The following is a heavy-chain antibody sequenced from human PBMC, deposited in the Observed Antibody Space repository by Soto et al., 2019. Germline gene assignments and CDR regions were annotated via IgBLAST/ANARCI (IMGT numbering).Heavy chain of an antibody. J-gene: IGHJ4*02. Sequence: GGSLRLSCAASGFTFDDYAMHWVRQAPGKGLEWVSGISWNSGSIGYADSVKGRFTISRDNAKNSLYLQMNSLRAEGTALYYCAKWSRDSSGYYDWGQGTLVTVSS. CDR2: ISWNSGSI. CDR1: GFTFDDYA. CDR3: AKWSRDSSGYYD. D-gene: IGHD3-22*01. V-gene: IGHV3-9*01.